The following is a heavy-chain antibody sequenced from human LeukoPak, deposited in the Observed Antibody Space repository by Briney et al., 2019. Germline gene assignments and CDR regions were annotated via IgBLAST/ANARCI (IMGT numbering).Heavy chain of an antibody. CDR1: GYTFTGYY. Sequence: ASVKVSCKASGYTFTGYYMHWVRQAPGQGLEWMGWSNPNSGGTNYAQKFQGRVTMTRDTSISTAYMELSSLRSDDTAVYYCARARAGHSGYSSSWRYSRHDAFDIWGQGTMVTVSS. CDR3: ARARAGHSGYSSSWRYSRHDAFDI. V-gene: IGHV1-2*02. CDR2: SNPNSGGT. J-gene: IGHJ3*02. D-gene: IGHD6-13*01.